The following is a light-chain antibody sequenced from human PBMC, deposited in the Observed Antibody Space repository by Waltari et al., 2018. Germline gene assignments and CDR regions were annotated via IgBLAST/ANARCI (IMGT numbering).Light chain of an antibody. CDR1: SGSIARTF. V-gene: IGLV6-57*04. CDR2: AGN. CDR3: QSYDSSNQRV. J-gene: IGLJ3*02. Sequence: FMLTQPRSVSESPGKTVTISCTRTSGSIARTFVHWYQQPPGSAPTTVIYAGNQRPPGVPDRFSGSIASSSNSASLTISGLKTEDEADYYCQSYDSSNQRVFGGGTKLTVL.